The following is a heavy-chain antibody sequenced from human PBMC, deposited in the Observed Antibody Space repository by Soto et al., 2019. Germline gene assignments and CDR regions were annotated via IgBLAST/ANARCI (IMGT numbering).Heavy chain of an antibody. D-gene: IGHD3-3*01. CDR3: TTDSRFLEWSSYYYGMDV. Sequence: GGSLRLSCAASGFTFSSAWMSWVRQAPWKGLEWVGRIKSKTDGGTTDYAAPVKGRFTISRDDSKNTLYLQMNSLKTEDTAMYYCTTDSRFLEWSSYYYGMDVWGQGTTVTVSS. CDR2: IKSKTDGGTT. V-gene: IGHV3-15*01. CDR1: GFTFSSAW. J-gene: IGHJ6*02.